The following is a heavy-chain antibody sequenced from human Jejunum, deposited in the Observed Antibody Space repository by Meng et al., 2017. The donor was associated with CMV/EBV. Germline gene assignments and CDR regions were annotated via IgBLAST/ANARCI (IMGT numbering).Heavy chain of an antibody. V-gene: IGHV1-18*01. Sequence: QVPLLPSGAEVKKPCASVWVACEASGYPCASYGISWLRQAPGQGLEWMGWFVNNVDTYSAQKFQGRVTMTTDTHTSTAFMELRSLRSDDTAVYYCARGTPGRSYSDYWGQGTLVTVSS. D-gene: IGHD3-10*01. CDR1: GYPCASYG. J-gene: IGHJ4*02. CDR3: ARGTPGRSYSDY. CDR2: FVNNVDT.